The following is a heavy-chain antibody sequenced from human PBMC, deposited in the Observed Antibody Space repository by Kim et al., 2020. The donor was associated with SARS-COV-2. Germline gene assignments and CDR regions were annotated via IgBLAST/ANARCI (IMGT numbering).Heavy chain of an antibody. Sequence: GGSLRLSCAASGFTFSNAWMSWVRQAPGKGLEWVGRIKSKTAGGTTDYAAPVKGGFTISRDDSKNTLYLQMNSLRTEDTAVYYCTIEHRSGSYYIAFAYWGQGTLVTVSS. CDR2: IKSKTAGGTT. J-gene: IGHJ4*02. CDR1: GFTFSNAW. D-gene: IGHD3-10*01. CDR3: TIEHRSGSYYIAFAY. V-gene: IGHV3-15*01.